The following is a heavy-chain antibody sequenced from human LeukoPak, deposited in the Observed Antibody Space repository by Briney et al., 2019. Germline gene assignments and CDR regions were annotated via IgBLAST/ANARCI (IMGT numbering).Heavy chain of an antibody. J-gene: IGHJ6*03. D-gene: IGHD3-10*01. V-gene: IGHV3-23*01. CDR1: GFTFDNFA. Sequence: PGGSLRLSCAASGFTFDNFAMSWVRQAPGKGLEWVSAISGSAFTTFYADSVKGRFTISRDNSKNTLYLQMSSLRAEDTAVYYCAKNIRSEASYYYYMNVWGTGTTVTVSS. CDR3: AKNIRSEASYYYYMNV. CDR2: ISGSAFTT.